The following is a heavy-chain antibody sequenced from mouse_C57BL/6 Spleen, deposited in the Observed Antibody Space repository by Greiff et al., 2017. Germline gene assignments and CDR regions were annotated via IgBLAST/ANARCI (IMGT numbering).Heavy chain of an antibody. V-gene: IGHV1-69*01. CDR3: ARSWDYGSSPGYFDY. D-gene: IGHD1-1*01. Sequence: VQLQQPGAELVMPGASVKLSCKASGYTFTSYWMHWVKQRPGQGLEWIGEIDPSDSYTNYNQKFKGKSTLTVDKSSSTAYMQLSSLTSEDSAVYYCARSWDYGSSPGYFDYWGQGTTLTVSS. CDR1: GYTFTSYW. CDR2: IDPSDSYT. J-gene: IGHJ2*01.